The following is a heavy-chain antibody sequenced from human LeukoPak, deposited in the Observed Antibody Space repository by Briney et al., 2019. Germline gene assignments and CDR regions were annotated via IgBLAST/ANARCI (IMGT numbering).Heavy chain of an antibody. V-gene: IGHV4-34*01. J-gene: IGHJ3*02. Sequence: PSETLSFTCAVYGGSFSGYYWSWIRQPPGKGREWIGEINHSGRTNYNPSLKSRVTISVDTSKNQFSLKLSSVTAADTAVYYCARTTSGDHEVNAFDIWGQGTMVTVSS. CDR1: GGSFSGYY. CDR2: INHSGRT. CDR3: ARTTSGDHEVNAFDI. D-gene: IGHD4-17*01.